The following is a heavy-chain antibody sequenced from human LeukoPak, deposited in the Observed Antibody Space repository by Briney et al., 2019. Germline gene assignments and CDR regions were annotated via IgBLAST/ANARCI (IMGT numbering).Heavy chain of an antibody. CDR1: GFTFSSYC. D-gene: IGHD6-6*01. CDR3: ASLFLCYGCSSSSASVNI. CDR2: INSGGRRT. V-gene: IGHV3-74*01. J-gene: IGHJ3*02. Sequence: GGSLRLSCAVSGFTFSSYCMHWVRQAPGKGLVGVSRINSGGRRTTYADSVKGRFTISRDNAKNTLYLQMNSLRAEDTAVYYSASLFLCYGCSSSSASVNIWGQGTMVTVSS.